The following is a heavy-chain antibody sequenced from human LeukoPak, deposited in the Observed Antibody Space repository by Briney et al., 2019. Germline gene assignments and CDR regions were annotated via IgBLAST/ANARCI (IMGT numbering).Heavy chain of an antibody. D-gene: IGHD4/OR15-4a*01. CDR2: ISGRDGTT. CDR3: AKDRVSDDYALDPHWAFDI. J-gene: IGHJ3*02. CDR1: GFTLTNYA. V-gene: IGHV3-23*01. Sequence: NPGGSLRLSCAASGFTLTNYAMSWVRQAPGKGLEWVSGISGRDGTTYYADSVKGRFTISRDVSNNTLYLQINGLRAEDTAVFYCAKDRVSDDYALDPHWAFDIWGQGTMVTVSS.